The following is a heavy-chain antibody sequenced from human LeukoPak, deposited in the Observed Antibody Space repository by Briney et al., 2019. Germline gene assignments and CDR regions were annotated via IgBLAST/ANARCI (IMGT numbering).Heavy chain of an antibody. V-gene: IGHV3-74*01. CDR3: ARSNQADDY. D-gene: IGHD1-14*01. CDR2: INPGGSSI. CDR1: GFTFSSYW. Sequence: GGSLRLSCAASGFTFSSYWMHWVRQVPGKGLVWVARINPGGSSITYADSVKGRFTISRDNAKNTLYLQMDNLRAEDTGVYYCARSNQADDYWGQGTLVTVSS. J-gene: IGHJ4*02.